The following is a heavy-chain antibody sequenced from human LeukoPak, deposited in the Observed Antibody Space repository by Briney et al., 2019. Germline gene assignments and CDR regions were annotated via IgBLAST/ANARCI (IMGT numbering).Heavy chain of an antibody. CDR1: GGSISSGDYY. J-gene: IGHJ4*02. Sequence: PSETLSLTCTVSGGSISSGDYYWSWIRQPPGKGLEGIGYIYYSGSTYYNPSLKSRVTISVDTSKNQFSLKLSSVTAADTAVYFCARVVDYYDSSGITIDYWGQGTLVTVSS. V-gene: IGHV4-30-4*08. CDR3: ARVVDYYDSSGITIDY. CDR2: IYYSGST. D-gene: IGHD3-22*01.